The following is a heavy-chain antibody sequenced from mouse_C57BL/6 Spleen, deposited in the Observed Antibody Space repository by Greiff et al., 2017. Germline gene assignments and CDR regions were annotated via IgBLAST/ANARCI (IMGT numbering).Heavy chain of an antibody. V-gene: IGHV1-26*01. CDR1: GYTFTDYY. Sequence: EVQLQQSGPELVKPGASVKISCKASGYTFTDYYMNWVKQSHGKSLEWIGDINPNNGGTSYNQKFKGKATLTVDKSSSTAYMELRSLTSEDSAVYYCARERIPFDYWGQGTTLTVSS. J-gene: IGHJ2*01. CDR3: ARERIPFDY. CDR2: INPNNGGT.